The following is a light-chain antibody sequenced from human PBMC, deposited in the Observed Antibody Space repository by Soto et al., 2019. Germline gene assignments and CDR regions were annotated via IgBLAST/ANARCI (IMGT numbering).Light chain of an antibody. J-gene: IGLJ1*01. CDR2: GVS. Sequence: QSALTQPASVSGFPGQSITISCSGTRSDIGSYNYVAWYQQFPGKTPKILIYGVSNRPSGVSSRFSGSKAGNTASLTISGLQAEDDADYYCISYTGSSTSYVFGSGTKLTVL. CDR3: ISYTGSSTSYV. V-gene: IGLV2-14*01. CDR1: RSDIGSYNY.